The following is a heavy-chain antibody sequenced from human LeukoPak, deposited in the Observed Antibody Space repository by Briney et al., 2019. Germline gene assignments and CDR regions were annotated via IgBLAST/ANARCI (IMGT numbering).Heavy chain of an antibody. V-gene: IGHV3-48*04. CDR2: ISSSGSTI. CDR1: GFTLSNHW. J-gene: IGHJ4*02. Sequence: GGSLRLSCAASGFTLSNHWMNWVRQAPGKGLEWVSYISSSGSTIYYADSVKGRFTISRDNAKNSLYLQMNSLRAEDTAVYYCARDPLVYDYVSPHYWGQGTLVTVSS. D-gene: IGHD3-16*01. CDR3: ARDPLVYDYVSPHY.